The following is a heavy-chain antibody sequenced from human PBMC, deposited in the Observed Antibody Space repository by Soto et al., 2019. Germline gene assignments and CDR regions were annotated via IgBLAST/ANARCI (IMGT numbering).Heavy chain of an antibody. J-gene: IGHJ4*02. CDR2: SRNKGNSYTT. CDR3: SSSWGDHRSFNY. V-gene: IGHV3-72*01. Sequence: EGSPRLSCAASGFTLSDHYMDWVHQAPGKGLEWVGRSRNKGNSYTTEYAASVKGRFTISRDDSKNLVFLQMDSLKTEDTAVYFSSSSWGDHRSFNYWGQGTLVTVSS. D-gene: IGHD2-21*02. CDR1: GFTLSDHY.